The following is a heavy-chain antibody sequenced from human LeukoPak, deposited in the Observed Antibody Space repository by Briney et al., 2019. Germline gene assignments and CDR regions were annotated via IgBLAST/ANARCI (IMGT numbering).Heavy chain of an antibody. V-gene: IGHV2-5*02. J-gene: IGHJ4*02. CDR3: AHSSLFSGYCTGGSCYSGPPFDY. CDR2: IYWDDDK. Sequence: SGPTLVNPTQTLTLTCTFSGFSLSTSGVGVGWIRQPPGKALEWLALIYWDDDKRYSPSLKTRLTIIKDTSKTQVVLIMTNMDPVDTATYYCAHSSLFSGYCTGGSCYSGPPFDYWGQGTLVTVSS. D-gene: IGHD2-15*01. CDR1: GFSLSTSGVG.